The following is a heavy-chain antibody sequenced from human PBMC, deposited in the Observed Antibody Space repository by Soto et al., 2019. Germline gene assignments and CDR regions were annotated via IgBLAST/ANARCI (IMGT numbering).Heavy chain of an antibody. V-gene: IGHV4-39*01. CDR3: LYGDPTFQH. CDR1: GDSISSTNYY. J-gene: IGHJ1*01. Sequence: ETLSLTCTVSGDSISSTNYYWGWVRQPPGKGLEYIGSIYYSESIYYNPSLKSRVTMSVDTSKNQFSLKLSSVTAADTAVYYFLYGDPTFQHWGQGTLVTVSS. CDR2: IYYSESI. D-gene: IGHD4-17*01.